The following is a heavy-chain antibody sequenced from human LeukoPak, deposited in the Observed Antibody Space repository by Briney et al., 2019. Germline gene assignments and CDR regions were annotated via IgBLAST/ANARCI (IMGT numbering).Heavy chain of an antibody. CDR3: ASGRDGSHTFDY. D-gene: IGHD5-24*01. V-gene: IGHV4-59*01. CDR1: GVSISSYY. Sequence: PAETLSLTCTVSGVSISSYYWSWIRQPPGKGLEWIGYIYYSGSTNYNPSLKSRVTISVDTSKNQFSLTLSSVTAADTAVYYCASGRDGSHTFDYWGQGTLVTVSS. J-gene: IGHJ4*02. CDR2: IYYSGST.